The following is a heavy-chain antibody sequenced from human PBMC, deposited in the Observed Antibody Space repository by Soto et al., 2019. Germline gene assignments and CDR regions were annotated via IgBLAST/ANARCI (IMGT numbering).Heavy chain of an antibody. CDR2: ISGSGGST. J-gene: IGHJ6*03. V-gene: IGHV3-23*01. Sequence: GGSLRLSCAASGFAFSNYAMSWVRQAPGKGLEWVSGISGSGGSTHYADSVKGRFTISGDNSKSTLYLQMNSMRAEDTAVDYCANPCGVTSPRDFYYYYMDVWGKGTTVTVSS. CDR3: ANPCGVTSPRDFYYYYMDV. D-gene: IGHD3-3*01. CDR1: GFAFSNYA.